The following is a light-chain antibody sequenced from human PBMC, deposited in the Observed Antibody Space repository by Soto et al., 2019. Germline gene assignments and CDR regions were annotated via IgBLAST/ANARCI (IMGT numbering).Light chain of an antibody. CDR3: HQYGSSPYT. J-gene: IGKJ2*01. V-gene: IGKV3-20*01. CDR2: GAS. CDR1: QSVSSSY. Sequence: EIVLTQSPGTLSLSPGERATLSCRASQSVSSSYLAWYQQKPGQAPRLHIYGASSRATGIPDRFSGSGSGTDFTLTITRLEPEDFAMYYCHQYGSSPYTFGQGTKLEIK.